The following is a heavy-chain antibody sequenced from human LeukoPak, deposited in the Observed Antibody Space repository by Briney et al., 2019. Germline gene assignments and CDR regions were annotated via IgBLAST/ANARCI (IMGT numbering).Heavy chain of an antibody. D-gene: IGHD1-26*01. V-gene: IGHV1-69*06. CDR1: GGTFSSYA. CDR2: IIPIFATA. Sequence: GSSVKVSCKASGGTFSSYAISWVRQAPGQPLEWMGGIIPIFATANYPQKFERRVTITADKSTSTAYMELSSLRSEDTAVYYCARGVGATMPHYFDYWGQGTLVTVSS. CDR3: ARGVGATMPHYFDY. J-gene: IGHJ4*02.